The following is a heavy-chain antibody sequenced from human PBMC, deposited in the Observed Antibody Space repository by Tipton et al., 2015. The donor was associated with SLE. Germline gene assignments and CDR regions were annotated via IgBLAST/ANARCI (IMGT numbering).Heavy chain of an antibody. CDR3: ARSGGTMIGDAFDI. Sequence: GSLRLSCAASGFTFSSYWMHWVRQAPGKGLVWVSRINSDGSSTSYADSVKGRFTISRDNAKNTLYLQMNSLRAEDTAVYYCARSGGTMIGDAFDIWGQGTMVTVSS. D-gene: IGHD3-22*01. J-gene: IGHJ3*02. V-gene: IGHV3-74*01. CDR2: INSDGSST. CDR1: GFTFSSYW.